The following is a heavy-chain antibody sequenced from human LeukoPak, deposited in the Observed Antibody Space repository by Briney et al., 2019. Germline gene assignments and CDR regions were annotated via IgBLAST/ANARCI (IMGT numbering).Heavy chain of an antibody. V-gene: IGHV4-59*08. Sequence: PSETLSLTCTVSGGSISSYYWSWIRQPPGKGLEWIGYIYYSGSTNYNPSLKSRVTISVDTSKNQFSLKLSSVTAADTAVYYCARLPGSGHDAFDIWGQGTMVTVSS. CDR2: IYYSGST. J-gene: IGHJ3*02. CDR3: ARLPGSGHDAFDI. CDR1: GGSISSYY. D-gene: IGHD2-15*01.